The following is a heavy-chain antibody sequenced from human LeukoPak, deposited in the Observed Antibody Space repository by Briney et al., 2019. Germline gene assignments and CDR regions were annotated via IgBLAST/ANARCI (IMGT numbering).Heavy chain of an antibody. D-gene: IGHD3-10*01. Sequence: APVKVSCKASGGTFSSYAISWVRQAPGQGLEWMAWINAYNGDTNYAQKLQGRVTLTTETSTSTAYMELRSLRSDDTAVYYCARDGSGVWFDYWGQGTLVTVSS. CDR3: ARDGSGVWFDY. CDR1: GGTFSSYA. V-gene: IGHV1-18*01. J-gene: IGHJ4*02. CDR2: INAYNGDT.